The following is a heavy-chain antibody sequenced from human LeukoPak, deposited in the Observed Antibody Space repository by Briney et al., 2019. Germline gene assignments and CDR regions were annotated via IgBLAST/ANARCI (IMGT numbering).Heavy chain of an antibody. J-gene: IGHJ4*02. Sequence: SETLSLTCTVSGGSISSSSYYWGWIRQPPGKGLEWIGNIYYSGSTYYNPSLKSRVTISLDTSKNQFSLKLSSVTAADTAVYYCARDGRFPPEVLPRYFDYWGQGTLVTVSS. D-gene: IGHD1-26*01. V-gene: IGHV4-39*07. CDR1: GGSISSSSYY. CDR3: ARDGRFPPEVLPRYFDY. CDR2: IYYSGST.